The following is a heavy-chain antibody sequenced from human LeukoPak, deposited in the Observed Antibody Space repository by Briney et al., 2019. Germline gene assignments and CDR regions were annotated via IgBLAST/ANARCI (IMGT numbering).Heavy chain of an antibody. CDR1: GGSFSGYY. Sequence: PSETLSLTCAVYGGSFSGYYWSWIRQPPGKGLEWIGEINHSGSTNYNPSLKSRVTISVDTSKNQFSLKLSSVTAADTAVYYCARGIAVRHSAHYYYYYYMDVWGKGTTVTVSS. CDR2: INHSGST. CDR3: ARGIAVRHSAHYYYYYYMDV. D-gene: IGHD6-6*01. J-gene: IGHJ6*03. V-gene: IGHV4-34*01.